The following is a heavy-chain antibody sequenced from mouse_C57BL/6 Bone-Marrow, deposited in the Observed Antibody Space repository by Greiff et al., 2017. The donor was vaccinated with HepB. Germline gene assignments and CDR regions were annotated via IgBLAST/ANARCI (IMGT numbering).Heavy chain of an antibody. CDR2: IDPENGDT. V-gene: IGHV14-4*01. CDR1: GFNIKDDY. CDR3: TTLGAYAMDY. J-gene: IGHJ4*01. Sequence: VQLQQSGAELVRPGASVKLSCTASGFNIKDDYMHWVKQRPEQGLEWIGWIDPENGDTEYASKFQGKATKTADTSSNTAYLQLSSLTSEDTAVYYCTTLGAYAMDYWGQGTSVTVSS.